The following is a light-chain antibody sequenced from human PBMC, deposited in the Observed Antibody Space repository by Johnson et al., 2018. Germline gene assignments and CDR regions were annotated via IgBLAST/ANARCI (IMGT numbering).Light chain of an antibody. CDR1: SSNIGNNY. Sequence: QSVLTQPPSVSAAPGQKVTISCSGSSSNIGNNYVSWYQQLPGTAPKLIIYENNKRPSGIPDRFSGSKSGTSATLGITGLQTGDEADYYCGTWDSGLSAGNVFGTGTKVTVL. V-gene: IGLV1-51*02. CDR3: GTWDSGLSAGNV. CDR2: ENN. J-gene: IGLJ1*01.